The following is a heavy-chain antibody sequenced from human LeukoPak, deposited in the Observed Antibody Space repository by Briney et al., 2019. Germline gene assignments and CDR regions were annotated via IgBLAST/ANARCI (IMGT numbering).Heavy chain of an antibody. J-gene: IGHJ3*01. Sequence: GGSLRLSCAASGFTFNSYDMNWVRQAPGKGLEWVSINYSGGKTYYADSVKGRFTISRDNSKNTLYLQMNSLRGEDTAVYYCAGFASGTYTDAFDVWGQGTMVTVSS. D-gene: IGHD3-10*01. CDR1: GFTFNSYD. CDR2: NYSGGKT. V-gene: IGHV3-53*01. CDR3: AGFASGTYTDAFDV.